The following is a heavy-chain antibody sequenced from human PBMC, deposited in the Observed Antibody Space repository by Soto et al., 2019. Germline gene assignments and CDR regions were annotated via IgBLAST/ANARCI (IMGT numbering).Heavy chain of an antibody. J-gene: IGHJ3*02. Sequence: GESLKISCNGSGYSFTNYWIGWVHQMPGKGLEWMGLIYPGDSDIRYSPSFQGQVTISADKSISTAYLQWSSLQASDTGMYYCTRHPPSPGDAFDIWGQGTMVTVSS. V-gene: IGHV5-51*07. CDR2: IYPGDSDI. CDR1: GYSFTNYW. CDR3: TRHPPSPGDAFDI.